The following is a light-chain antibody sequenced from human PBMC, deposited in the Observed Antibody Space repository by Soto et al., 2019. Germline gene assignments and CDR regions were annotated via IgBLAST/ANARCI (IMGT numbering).Light chain of an antibody. V-gene: IGLV2-14*01. Sequence: QSALTQPASVSGSPGQSITISCTGTSSDVGGYNYVSWYQQHPGKAPKLMIYDVSNRPSGVSNRFSGSKSGNTASLTISGLQAGDEDGYSCSEYTTITPSVFVTG. J-gene: IGLJ1*01. CDR1: SSDVGGYNY. CDR2: DVS. CDR3: SEYTTITPSV.